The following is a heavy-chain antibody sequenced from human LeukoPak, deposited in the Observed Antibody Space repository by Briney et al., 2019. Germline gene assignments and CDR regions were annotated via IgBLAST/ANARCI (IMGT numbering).Heavy chain of an antibody. D-gene: IGHD4-17*01. CDR2: IYYSGST. J-gene: IGHJ4*02. CDR1: GGSISSSSYY. Sequence: SETLSLTCTVSGGSISSSSYYWGWIRQPPGKGLEWIGSIYYSGSTYYNPSLKSRVTISVDTSKNQFSLKLSSVTAADTAVYYCARDTDQGKGFDYWGQGTLVTVSS. V-gene: IGHV4-39*07. CDR3: ARDTDQGKGFDY.